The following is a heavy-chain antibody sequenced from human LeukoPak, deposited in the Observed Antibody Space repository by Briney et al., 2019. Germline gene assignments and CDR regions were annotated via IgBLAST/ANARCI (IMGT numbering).Heavy chain of an antibody. D-gene: IGHD3-10*01. CDR1: GGSISSSSYY. CDR2: IYYSGST. CDR3: ARFGKNSISMVRGQNYYYGMDV. Sequence: SETLSLTCTVSGGSISSSSYYWGWIRQPPGKGLEWIGSIYYSGSTYYNPSLKSRVTISVDTSKNQFSLNLSSVTAADTAVYYCARFGKNSISMVRGQNYYYGMDVWGQGTTVTVSS. V-gene: IGHV4-39*07. J-gene: IGHJ6*02.